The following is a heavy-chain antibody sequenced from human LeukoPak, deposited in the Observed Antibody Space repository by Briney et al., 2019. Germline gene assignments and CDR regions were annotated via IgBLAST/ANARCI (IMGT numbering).Heavy chain of an antibody. CDR3: ARDVPSGAGWNDALET. CDR2: IYFDGTMT. J-gene: IGHJ3*02. V-gene: IGHV3-74*01. CDR1: GFTLSSYW. Sequence: PGGSLRLSCAASGFTLSSYWIHWVRHAPGKGLGWVSRIYFDGTMTNYVDSVKGRFTVSRDNAKNTVYLQMNSLRAEDTAVYYCARDVPSGAGWNDALETSGERTMVTVSS. D-gene: IGHD4/OR15-4a*01.